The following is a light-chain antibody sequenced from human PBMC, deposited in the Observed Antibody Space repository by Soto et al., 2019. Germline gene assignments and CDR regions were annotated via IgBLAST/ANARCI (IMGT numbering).Light chain of an antibody. V-gene: IGLV2-14*01. CDR3: SSYADSDTLSV. Sequence: QALLTQPAYVSGSPGQSITISCTGTSSDVGAYNYVSWYQQHPGKAPKLLIFEVSSRPSGVSNRFSGSKYGSTASLTISGLQAEDEADYYCSSYADSDTLSVFGTGTKVTVL. J-gene: IGLJ1*01. CDR2: EVS. CDR1: SSDVGAYNY.